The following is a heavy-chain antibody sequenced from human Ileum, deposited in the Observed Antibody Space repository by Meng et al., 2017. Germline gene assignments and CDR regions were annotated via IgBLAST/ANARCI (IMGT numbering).Heavy chain of an antibody. V-gene: IGHV3-53*01. CDR3: ASGHLDY. Sequence: EVPLVAPGGGLVHPWGSHRLACAASGFSVSRTFMAWVRQAPVKGLEWVSIIHSGGNTYYADSVKGRFTISRDNSKNTVYLQMNSLRAEDTAIYYCASGHLDYWGQGTLVTVSS. J-gene: IGHJ4*02. CDR2: IHSGGNT. CDR1: GFSVSRTF.